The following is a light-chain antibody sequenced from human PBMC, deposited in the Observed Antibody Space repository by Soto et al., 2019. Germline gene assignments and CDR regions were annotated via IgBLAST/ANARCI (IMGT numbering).Light chain of an antibody. CDR1: QDITNY. V-gene: IGKV1-33*01. CDR2: DSS. CDR3: QQFDSPPLT. Sequence: DIQMTQSPSSLSASVGDRVTIICQASQDITNYLNWYQQKPGKAPKLLIHDSSNLETGVPSRFSGSGSGTYFSFTISSLQPEDIATYSCQQFDSPPLTFGQGTRLEIK. J-gene: IGKJ5*01.